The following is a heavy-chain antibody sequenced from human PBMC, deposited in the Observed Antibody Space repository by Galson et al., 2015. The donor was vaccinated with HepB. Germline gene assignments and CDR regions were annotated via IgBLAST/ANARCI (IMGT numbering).Heavy chain of an antibody. D-gene: IGHD2-15*01. CDR1: RFTFSSYT. J-gene: IGHJ4*02. CDR2: ISYDGSNK. V-gene: IGHV3-30-3*01. CDR3: ARSFMVAANHLDC. Sequence: LRLSCAASRFTFSSYTMHWVRQAPGKGLEWVAFISYDGSNKNFADSVKGRFTISRDNSRNTLYLQMHSLSLEDTAVYYCARSFMVAANHLDCWGRGTLVTVSS.